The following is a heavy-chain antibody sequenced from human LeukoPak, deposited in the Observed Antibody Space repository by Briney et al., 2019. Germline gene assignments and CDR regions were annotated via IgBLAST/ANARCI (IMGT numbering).Heavy chain of an antibody. D-gene: IGHD3-22*01. CDR1: GFTFSSYW. Sequence: GGSLRLSCAASGFTFSSYWMHWVRQAPGKGLEWVSIISGSGGSTYYADSVKGRFTISRDNSKNTLYLQMNSLRAEDTAVYYCAKREQRDYYNSSGYPGGYWGQGTLVTVSS. J-gene: IGHJ4*02. CDR3: AKREQRDYYNSSGYPGGY. CDR2: ISGSGGST. V-gene: IGHV3-23*01.